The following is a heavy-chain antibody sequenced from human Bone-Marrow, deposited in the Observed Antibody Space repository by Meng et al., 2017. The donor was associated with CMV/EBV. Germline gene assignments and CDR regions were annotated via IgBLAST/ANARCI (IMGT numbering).Heavy chain of an antibody. CDR2: IYPGDPDT. CDR3: GRLDRYCSSSSCWVYDY. D-gene: IGHD2-2*01. Sequence: GASLKISCKGSGYSFTNDWIGWVRQMPGKGLEWMGIIYPGDPDTRYSPSFQGQVTISADKSISTAYLQWSSLKASDTVMYYCGRLDRYCSSSSCWVYDYWGQGTLVTVSS. J-gene: IGHJ4*02. CDR1: GYSFTNDW. V-gene: IGHV5-51*01.